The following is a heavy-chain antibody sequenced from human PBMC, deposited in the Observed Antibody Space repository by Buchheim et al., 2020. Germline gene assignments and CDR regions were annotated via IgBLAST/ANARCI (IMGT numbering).Heavy chain of an antibody. CDR2: FYTSGNI. V-gene: IGHV4-61*02. CDR1: GDSINTDQYF. Sequence: QVQLQESGPGLVKPSQTLSLTCTVSGDSINTDQYFWKWIRQPAGKGLEWIGHFYTSGNIDYNPSLKSRVTISIDPFKKQFSLRLTSVTAADTAVYFCARDRKRYSGPGDWDWGQGT. CDR3: ARDRKRYSGPGDWD. J-gene: IGHJ4*02. D-gene: IGHD5-12*01.